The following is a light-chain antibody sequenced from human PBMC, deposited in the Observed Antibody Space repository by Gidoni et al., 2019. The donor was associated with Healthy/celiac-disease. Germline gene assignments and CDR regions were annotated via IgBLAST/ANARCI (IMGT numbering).Light chain of an antibody. V-gene: IGKV3-20*01. Sequence: IVFTQSPGTLSLSPGERATLSCRASQNGSSSYLAWYQQKPGQAPRLLIYGASSRATGIPDRFSGSGSGTDFTLTISRLEPEDFAVYYCQQYGSSPYTFGQGTKLEIK. CDR3: QQYGSSPYT. CDR2: GAS. J-gene: IGKJ2*01. CDR1: QNGSSSY.